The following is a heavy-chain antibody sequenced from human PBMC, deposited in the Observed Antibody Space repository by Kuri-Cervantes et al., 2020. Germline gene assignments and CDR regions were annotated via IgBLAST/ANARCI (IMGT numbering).Heavy chain of an antibody. CDR3: ARVGVLWFGAPPYTDV. J-gene: IGHJ6*03. V-gene: IGHV1-46*01. Sequence: ASVKVSCKASGYTFTSYYMHWVRQAPEQGLEWMGIINPSGGSTSYAQKFQGRITMTRDTSTSTAYMELRRLRSDDTAVYYCARVGVLWFGAPPYTDVWGKGTTVTVSS. CDR1: GYTFTSYY. D-gene: IGHD3-10*01. CDR2: INPSGGST.